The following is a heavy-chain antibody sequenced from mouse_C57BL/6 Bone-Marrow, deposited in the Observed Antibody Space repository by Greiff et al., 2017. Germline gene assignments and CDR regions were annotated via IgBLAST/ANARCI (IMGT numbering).Heavy chain of an antibody. CDR2: ISDGGSYT. CDR3: AREGGSSSFDY. CDR1: GFSFSSYA. Sequence: DVKLVESGGGLVKPGGSLKLSCAASGFSFSSYALSWVRQTPEKRLEWVATISDGGSYTYYPATVKGRFNISRDNAKNNLYLQMSHLKSEDTAMYYCAREGGSSSFDYWGQGTTLTVSS. D-gene: IGHD1-1*01. V-gene: IGHV5-4*01. J-gene: IGHJ2*01.